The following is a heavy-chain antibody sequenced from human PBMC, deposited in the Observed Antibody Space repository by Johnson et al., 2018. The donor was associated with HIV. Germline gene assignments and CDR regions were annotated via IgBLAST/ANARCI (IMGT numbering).Heavy chain of an antibody. V-gene: IGHV3-30*03. CDR2: ISYDGNNK. Sequence: QVQLVESGGGVVQPGRSLRLSCAVSGIIFSHYGMHWVRQAPGKGLEWVALISYDGNNKYYADSVKGRFTISRDNSKNTLYLQMNSLRAEDTAVYYCARPHIVVVTAGYAFDIWGQGTMVIVSS. CDR3: ARPHIVVVTAGYAFDI. D-gene: IGHD2-21*02. J-gene: IGHJ3*02. CDR1: GIIFSHYG.